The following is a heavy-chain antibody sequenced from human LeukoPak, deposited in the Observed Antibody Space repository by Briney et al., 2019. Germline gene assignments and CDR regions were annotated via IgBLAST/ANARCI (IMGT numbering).Heavy chain of an antibody. J-gene: IGHJ4*02. CDR2: IYYSGST. CDR1: GFTFSSYE. CDR3: AKNYYDSSGYFPGFDY. Sequence: AGGSLRLSCAASGFTFSSYEMNWIRQPPGKGLEWIGSIYYSGSTYYNPSLKSRVTISVDTSKNQFSLKLSSVTAADTAVYYCAKNYYDSSGYFPGFDYWGQGTLVTVSS. D-gene: IGHD3-22*01. V-gene: IGHV4-59*05.